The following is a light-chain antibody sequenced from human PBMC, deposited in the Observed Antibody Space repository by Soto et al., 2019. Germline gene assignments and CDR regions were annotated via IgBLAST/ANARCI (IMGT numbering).Light chain of an antibody. CDR2: GSS. CDR3: QQYNNLPPAT. CDR1: HSVNNN. Sequence: EIILTQSPASLSVSPGKRATLSCRASHSVNNNLARYKQNPGQAPRRLIYGSSTRATGIPGRFRSSGSGTEFTLTNTSLKSEDFAVYLCQQYNNLPPATFGQGNKLEIK. J-gene: IGKJ2*01. V-gene: IGKV3-15*01.